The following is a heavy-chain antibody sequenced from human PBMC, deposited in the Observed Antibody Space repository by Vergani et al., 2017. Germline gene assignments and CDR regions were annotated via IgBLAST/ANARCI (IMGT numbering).Heavy chain of an antibody. CDR2: MNDSWST. CDR3: ASKRGACRAAYCHSYDF. Sequence: QLQESGPGLVKPSETLSLTCTVSGDSVISTDYHGGWIRQPPGKRLEWIGKMNDSWSTSYNPSLENRLSICFETSKNQFSLRLTSVTAADTAVYYCASKRGACRAAYCHSYDFWGPGTLVGVSS. D-gene: IGHD2-15*01. CDR1: GDSVISTDYH. V-gene: IGHV4-39*01. J-gene: IGHJ4*02.